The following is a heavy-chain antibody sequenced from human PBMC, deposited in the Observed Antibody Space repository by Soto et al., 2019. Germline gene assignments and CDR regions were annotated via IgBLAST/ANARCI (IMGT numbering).Heavy chain of an antibody. D-gene: IGHD4-17*01. CDR3: ARDSVRTTDNY. CDR1: GFTVSSNY. J-gene: IGHJ4*02. CDR2: IYSGGNT. Sequence: GGSLRLSCAASGFTVSSNYMSWVRQAPGKGREWVSVIYSGGNTYYADSVKGRFTISKDNSKNTLYLQMNSLRAEDTAVYYCARDSVRTTDNYWGQGTLVTVSS. V-gene: IGHV3-53*01.